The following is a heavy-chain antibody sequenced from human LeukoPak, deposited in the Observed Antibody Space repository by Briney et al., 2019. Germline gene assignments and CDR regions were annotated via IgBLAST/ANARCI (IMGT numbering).Heavy chain of an antibody. CDR1: GFTVSSNY. D-gene: IGHD3-9*01. CDR2: IYSGGST. Sequence: GGSLRLSCAASGFTVSSNYMSWVRQAPGKGLEWVSVIYSGGSTYYADSVKGRFTISRDNSKNTLYLQMNSLRAEDTAVYHCARAPGGRYFDWLLFGYYFDYWGQGTLVTVSS. J-gene: IGHJ4*02. CDR3: ARAPGGRYFDWLLFGYYFDY. V-gene: IGHV3-53*01.